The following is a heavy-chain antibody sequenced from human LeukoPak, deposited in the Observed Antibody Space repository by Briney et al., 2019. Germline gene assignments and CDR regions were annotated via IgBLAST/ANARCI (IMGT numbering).Heavy chain of an antibody. CDR3: ARHKYSPYHTFDY. CDR2: IYYSGST. Sequence: SETLSLTCTVSGGSISSSSYYWGWIRQPPGKGLEWIGSIYYSGSTYYNPSLKSRVTISVDTSKNQFSLKLSSVTAADTAVYYCARHKYSPYHTFDYWGQGTLVTVSS. CDR1: GGSISSSSYY. V-gene: IGHV4-39*07. D-gene: IGHD5-18*01. J-gene: IGHJ4*02.